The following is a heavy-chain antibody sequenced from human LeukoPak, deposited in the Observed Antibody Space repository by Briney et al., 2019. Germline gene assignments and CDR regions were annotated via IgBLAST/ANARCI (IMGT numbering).Heavy chain of an antibody. CDR3: YRVHCSGGSCYLCDY. Sequence: KPGGSLRLSCTASGFTFGDYAMNWFRQAPGKGLEWVGFIRSKIYGGTTEYAASVKGRFTISRDDSKSIAYLQMNSLKTEDTAVYLCYRVHCSGGSCYLCDYWGQGTLVTVSS. CDR2: IRSKIYGGTT. CDR1: GFTFGDYA. D-gene: IGHD2-15*01. V-gene: IGHV3-49*05. J-gene: IGHJ4*02.